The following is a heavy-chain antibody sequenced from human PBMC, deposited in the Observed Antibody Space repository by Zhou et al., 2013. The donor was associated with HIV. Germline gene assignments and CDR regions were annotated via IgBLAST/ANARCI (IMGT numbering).Heavy chain of an antibody. CDR3: ARADSGGKSGLDC. CDR1: GGKFSSYS. D-gene: IGHD4-17*01. CDR2: IIPMSGTT. V-gene: IGHV1-69*05. Sequence: QVQLVQSGAEVRKPGSSVKVSCKASGGKFSSYSVSWVRQAPGQGLEWMGGIIPMSGTTHYSQKFQGRVTLTTDESSDTVSLELSNLRSDDTAVYYCARADSGGKSGLDCWGQGSLVSVST. J-gene: IGHJ4*02.